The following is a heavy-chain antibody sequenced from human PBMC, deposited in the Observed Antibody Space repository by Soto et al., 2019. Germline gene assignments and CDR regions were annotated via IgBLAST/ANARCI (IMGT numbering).Heavy chain of an antibody. J-gene: IGHJ5*02. V-gene: IGHV1-69*13. D-gene: IGHD4-4*01. CDR1: RCLLSSYS. CDR3: AVDSPTVKGFSPSAGAWFGP. Sequence: SSVHVSYKASRCLLSSYSYRLVRHAPGQRLERMGGMISIFDTANYAQKFQDRVTITADESTSTAYMELSSLRSGDTAVYYCAVDSPTVKGFSPSAGAWFGPWGQGTLVTVSS. CDR2: MISIFDTA.